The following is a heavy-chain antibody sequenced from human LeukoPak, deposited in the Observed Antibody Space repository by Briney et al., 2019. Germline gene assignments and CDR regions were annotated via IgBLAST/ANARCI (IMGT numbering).Heavy chain of an antibody. CDR2: IYYSGST. J-gene: IGHJ4*02. CDR3: ARVGYCSSTSCYGLAFDY. CDR1: GGSISSYY. V-gene: IGHV4-59*01. Sequence: PSETLSLTCTVSGGSISSYYWSWIRQPPGQGLEWIGYIYYSGSTNYNPSLKSRVTISVDTSKNQFSLKLSSVTAADTAVYYCARVGYCSSTSCYGLAFDYWGQGTLVTVSS. D-gene: IGHD2-2*01.